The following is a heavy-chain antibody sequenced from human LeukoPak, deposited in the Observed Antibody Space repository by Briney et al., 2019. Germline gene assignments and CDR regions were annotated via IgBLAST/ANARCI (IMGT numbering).Heavy chain of an antibody. CDR3: VNAAAVTTYFEY. CDR2: ITYDGRNK. J-gene: IGHJ4*02. V-gene: IGHV3-30*02. D-gene: IGHD6-13*01. Sequence: WVAFITYDGRNKYYAGSVKGRFTISRDNSRNTLYVQMNSLRVEDTAVYYCVNAAAVTTYFEYWGQGTLVTVSS.